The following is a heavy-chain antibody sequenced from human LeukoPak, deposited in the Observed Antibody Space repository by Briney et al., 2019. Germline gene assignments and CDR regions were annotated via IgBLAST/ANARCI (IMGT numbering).Heavy chain of an antibody. CDR3: ARGNHRVGATVFDY. D-gene: IGHD1-26*01. J-gene: IGHJ4*02. CDR1: GGSISSYY. V-gene: IGHV4-59*01. CDR2: IYYSGST. Sequence: SETLSLTCTVSGGSISSYYWSWIRQPPGKGLEWIGYIYYSGSTNYNPSLKSRVTISVDTSKNQFSLKLSSVTAADTAVYYCARGNHRVGATVFDYWGQGTLVTVS.